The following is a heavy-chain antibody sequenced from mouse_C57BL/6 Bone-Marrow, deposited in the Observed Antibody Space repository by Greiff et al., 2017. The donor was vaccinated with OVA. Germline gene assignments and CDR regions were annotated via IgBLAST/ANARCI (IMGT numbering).Heavy chain of an antibody. J-gene: IGHJ4*01. CDR1: GFNITDYY. Sequence: DVQLQESGAELVRPGASVKLSCTASGFNITDYYMHWVKQRPEQGLEWIGRIDPADGDTEYAPKFQGKATMTADTSSNTAYLQLSSLTSKDTAVYYCTTHDEVMDYWGQGTSVTVAS. CDR2: IDPADGDT. V-gene: IGHV14-1*01. D-gene: IGHD2-12*01. CDR3: TTHDEVMDY.